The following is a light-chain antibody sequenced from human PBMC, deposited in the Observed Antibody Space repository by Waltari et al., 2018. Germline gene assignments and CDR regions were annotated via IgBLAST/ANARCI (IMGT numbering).Light chain of an antibody. V-gene: IGKV3-15*01. CDR3: QQYNNWPPWT. CDR2: GAF. J-gene: IGKJ1*01. CDR1: QSVSSK. Sequence: EIVMTQSPATLSVSPGDTATLSCSASQSVSSKLAWYQLKPGQAPRLLIYGAFTRATGIPARFSGSVSGTEFILTISSMQSEDFAVYYCQQYNNWPPWTFGQGTKVEIK.